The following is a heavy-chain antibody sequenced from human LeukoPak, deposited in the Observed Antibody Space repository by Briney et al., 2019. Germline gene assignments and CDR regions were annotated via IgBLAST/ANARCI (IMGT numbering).Heavy chain of an antibody. D-gene: IGHD2-15*01. CDR2: IRSKADGGTP. CDR1: GFTFSSYG. Sequence: GGSLRLSCAASGFTFSSYGMHWVRQAPGKGLEWVGHIRSKADGGTPDYIAPVKGRFTISRDDSKDTLYLQMNSLNTEDTAMYYCTTRSPARYCSDGACYSSADYWGQGTLVTVSS. CDR3: TTRSPARYCSDGACYSSADY. J-gene: IGHJ4*02. V-gene: IGHV3-15*07.